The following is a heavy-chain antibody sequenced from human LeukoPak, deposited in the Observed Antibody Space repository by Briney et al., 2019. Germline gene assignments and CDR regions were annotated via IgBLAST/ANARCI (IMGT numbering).Heavy chain of an antibody. Sequence: GGSLRLSCAASGFTFSNAWMSWVRQAPGKGLEWVGRIKSKTDGGTTDYAAPVKGRFTISRDDSKNTLYLQMNSLKTEDTAVYYCTTVTTVTHHFYYYYYYMDVWGIGTTVTVSS. CDR3: TTVTTVTHHFYYYYYYMDV. D-gene: IGHD4-17*01. CDR2: IKSKTDGGTT. V-gene: IGHV3-15*01. J-gene: IGHJ6*03. CDR1: GFTFSNAW.